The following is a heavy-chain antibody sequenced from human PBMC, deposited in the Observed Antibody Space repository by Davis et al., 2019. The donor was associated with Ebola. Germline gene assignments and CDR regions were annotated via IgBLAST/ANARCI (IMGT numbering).Heavy chain of an antibody. V-gene: IGHV1-18*04. J-gene: IGHJ5*02. D-gene: IGHD6-13*01. Sequence: ASVKVSCKASGYTFTNYGITWVRQAPGQGLEWMGWINPHNGNTNYAQNVQGRVTMTTDTSTSTAYMEVGSLRSDDTAVYFCARDGQQQLLVDTWFDPWGQGTLVIVSS. CDR1: GYTFTNYG. CDR2: INPHNGNT. CDR3: ARDGQQQLLVDTWFDP.